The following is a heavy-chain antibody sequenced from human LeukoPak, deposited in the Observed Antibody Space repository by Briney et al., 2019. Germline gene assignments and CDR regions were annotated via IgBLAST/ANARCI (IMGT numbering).Heavy chain of an antibody. CDR3: ARGVVVVPAARVYYYMDV. CDR1: GYTFTSYG. V-gene: IGHV1-18*01. J-gene: IGHJ6*03. D-gene: IGHD2-2*01. CDR2: ISAYNGNT. Sequence: ASVKVSCKASGYTFTSYGISWVRQAPGQGLEWMGWISAYNGNTNYAQKLQGRVTMTTDTSTSTAYMELRSLRSDDTAVYYCARGVVVVPAARVYYYMDVWGKGTTVTVSS.